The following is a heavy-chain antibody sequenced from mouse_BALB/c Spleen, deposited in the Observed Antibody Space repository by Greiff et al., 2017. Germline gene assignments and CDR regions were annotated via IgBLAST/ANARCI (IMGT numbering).Heavy chain of an antibody. V-gene: IGHV1-54*03. D-gene: IGHD3-2*02. CDR3: ARSGIWDY. Sequence: VQLQQSGAELVRPGTSVKVSCKASGYAFTNYLIEWVKQRPGQGLEWIGVINPGSGGTNYNEKFKGKATLTADKSSSTAYMQLSSLTSDESAVYFCARSGIWDYGGQGTTLTVSS. CDR2: INPGSGGT. CDR1: GYAFTNYL. J-gene: IGHJ2*01.